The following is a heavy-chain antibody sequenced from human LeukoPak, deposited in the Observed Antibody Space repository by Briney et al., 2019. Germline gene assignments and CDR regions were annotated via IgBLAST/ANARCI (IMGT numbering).Heavy chain of an antibody. J-gene: IGHJ5*02. CDR1: GGSFNDYY. CDR3: ARHNLLPPLLKLLRKPGWFDP. D-gene: IGHD3-22*01. CDR2: INLRGST. Sequence: SETLSLTCAVYGGSFNDYYWNWIRQPLGKGLEWIGEINLRGSTTYNPSLKSRVTISLDESKNQFSLKLTSVTAADTAVYYCARHNLLPPLLKLLRKPGWFDPWGQGTLVTVSS. V-gene: IGHV4-34*01.